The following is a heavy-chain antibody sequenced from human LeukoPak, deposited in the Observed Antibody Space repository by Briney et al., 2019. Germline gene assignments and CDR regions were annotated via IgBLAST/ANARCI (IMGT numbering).Heavy chain of an antibody. J-gene: IGHJ4*02. V-gene: IGHV1-8*01. D-gene: IGHD2-15*01. CDR3: ARVRGYGLDY. CDR2: MNPNGGDA. CDR1: GYTFTSYD. Sequence: GASVKVSCKASGYTFTSYDLNWVRQATGQGLEWMGWMNPNGGDAGNVQKFQGRVTMTWNTSITTAYMELRSLRSEDTAVYYCARVRGYGLDYWGQGTLVTVSS.